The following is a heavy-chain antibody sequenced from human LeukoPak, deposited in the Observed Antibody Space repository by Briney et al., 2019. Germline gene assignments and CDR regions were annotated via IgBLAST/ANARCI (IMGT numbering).Heavy chain of an antibody. CDR1: GLTFSNYV. Sequence: GGSLRLSGAASGLTFSNYVMHWVRQAPGKGLEWVAVISYDGSNKYYADSVKGRFTISRDNSKNMLYLQVNSLRAEDTAVYYCARDFRGYSYGYTFDYWGQGTLVTVSS. D-gene: IGHD5-18*01. J-gene: IGHJ4*02. CDR2: ISYDGSNK. V-gene: IGHV3-30-3*01. CDR3: ARDFRGYSYGYTFDY.